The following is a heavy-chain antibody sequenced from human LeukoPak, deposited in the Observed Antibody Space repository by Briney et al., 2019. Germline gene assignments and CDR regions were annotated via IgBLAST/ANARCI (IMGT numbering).Heavy chain of an antibody. D-gene: IGHD3-10*01. CDR3: ARVRVRAVIITYYYYAMDV. V-gene: IGHV3-30*04. CDR1: GFTFSSYA. Sequence: GRSLRLSCAASGFTFSSYAMHWVRQAPGKGLEWVAVISFDGGNKDYADSVKGRFTISRDNLKNTLDLQMSSLRAEDTAVYCCARVRVRAVIITYYYYAMDVWGRGTTVIVS. CDR2: ISFDGGNK. J-gene: IGHJ6*02.